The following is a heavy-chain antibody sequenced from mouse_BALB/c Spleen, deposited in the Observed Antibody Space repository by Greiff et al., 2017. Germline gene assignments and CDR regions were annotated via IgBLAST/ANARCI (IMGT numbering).Heavy chain of an antibody. Sequence: QVQLQQSGPELVKPGASVKISCKASGYAFSSSWMNWVKQRPGQGLEWIGRIYPGDGDTNYNGKFKGKATLTADKSSSTAYMQLSSLTSVDSAVYFCARPFYYGFDYWGQGTTLTVSS. J-gene: IGHJ2*01. CDR1: GYAFSSSW. D-gene: IGHD2-1*01. V-gene: IGHV1-82*01. CDR3: ARPFYYGFDY. CDR2: IYPGDGDT.